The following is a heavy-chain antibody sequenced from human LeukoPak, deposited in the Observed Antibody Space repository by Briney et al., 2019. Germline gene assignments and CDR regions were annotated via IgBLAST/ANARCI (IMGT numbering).Heavy chain of an antibody. CDR3: ARDIYVDPSFDI. CDR1: GGSVSSGSYY. D-gene: IGHD4-17*01. Sequence: SETLSLTCTVSGGSVSSGSYYWSWIRQPPGKGLEWIGYIYYSGSTNYNPSLKSRVTISVDTSKNQFSLKLSSVTAADTAVYYCARDIYVDPSFDIWGQGTMVTVSS. J-gene: IGHJ3*02. V-gene: IGHV4-61*01. CDR2: IYYSGST.